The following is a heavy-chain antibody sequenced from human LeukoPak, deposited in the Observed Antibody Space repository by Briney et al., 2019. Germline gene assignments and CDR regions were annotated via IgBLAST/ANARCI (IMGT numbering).Heavy chain of an antibody. CDR3: ARDDSSSWRFEY. CDR1: GGSISSYY. J-gene: IGHJ4*02. CDR2: IYYSGST. V-gene: IGHV4-59*01. Sequence: SETLSLTCTVSGGSISSYYWSWIRQPPGKGLEWIGYIYYSGSTNYNPSLKSRVTISVDTSKNQFSLKLSSVTAADTAIYYCARDDSSSWRFEYWGQGTLVTVSS. D-gene: IGHD3-22*01.